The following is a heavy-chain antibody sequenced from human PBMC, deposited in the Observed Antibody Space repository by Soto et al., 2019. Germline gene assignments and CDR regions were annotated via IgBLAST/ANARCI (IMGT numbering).Heavy chain of an antibody. V-gene: IGHV3-33*01. CDR3: ARDLGSSWYDAFDI. CDR1: GFTFSSYG. Sequence: QVQLVESGGGVVQPGRSLRLSCAASGFTFSSYGMHWVRQAPGKGLEWVAVIWYDGSNKYYADSVKGRFTISRDNSKNTLYLQMNSLRAEDTAVYYCARDLGSSWYDAFDIWGQGTMVTVSS. J-gene: IGHJ3*02. D-gene: IGHD6-13*01. CDR2: IWYDGSNK.